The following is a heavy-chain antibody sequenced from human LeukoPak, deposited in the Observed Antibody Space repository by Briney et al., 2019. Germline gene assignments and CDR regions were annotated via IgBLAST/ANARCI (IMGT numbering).Heavy chain of an antibody. Sequence: SETLSLTCSVSGASISSYFWSWIRQPPGKGLEWIGYIYDSGSTNYNPSPKSRVTISVDTSKDHFSLRLSSVTAADTAVYYCARQMFLGGMDVWGQGTTVTVSS. CDR3: ARQMFLGGMDV. J-gene: IGHJ6*02. CDR2: IYDSGST. V-gene: IGHV4-59*08. CDR1: GASISSYF. D-gene: IGHD2/OR15-2a*01.